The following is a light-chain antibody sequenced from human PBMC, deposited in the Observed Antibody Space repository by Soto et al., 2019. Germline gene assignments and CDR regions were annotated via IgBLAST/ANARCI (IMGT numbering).Light chain of an antibody. Sequence: DIQMTQSPSSLSASVGDTVTITCRASQTTNNYLNWHQQKPGKAPKALIHDASNLATGVPSRFSGSGSGTDFTFTINSLQPEDIGTYYCQQYENLPSFGGGTKVEIK. J-gene: IGKJ4*01. CDR1: QTTNNY. V-gene: IGKV1-33*01. CDR2: DAS. CDR3: QQYENLPS.